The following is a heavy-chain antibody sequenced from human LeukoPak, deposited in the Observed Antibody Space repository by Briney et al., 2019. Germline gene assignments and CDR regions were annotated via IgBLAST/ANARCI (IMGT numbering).Heavy chain of an antibody. V-gene: IGHV4-59*08. Sequence: NPSETLSLTCTVSGGSISTYYWSWIRQPPGKGLEWIGYIYYNGATGYNPSLKSRVTISVDTSKNEFSLKLSSVTAADAALYYCARRTVTNGWFRIDYWGQGSLVIVSS. J-gene: IGHJ4*02. CDR1: GGSISTYY. D-gene: IGHD6-19*01. CDR3: ARRTVTNGWFRIDY. CDR2: IYYNGAT.